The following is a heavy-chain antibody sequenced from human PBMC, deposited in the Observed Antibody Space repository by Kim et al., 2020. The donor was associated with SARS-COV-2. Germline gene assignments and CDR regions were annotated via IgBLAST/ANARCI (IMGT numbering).Heavy chain of an antibody. CDR2: IKQDGSEK. CDR1: GFTFSSYW. Sequence: GGSLRLSCAASGFTFSSYWMSWVRQAPGKGLEWVANIKQDGSEKYYVDSVKGRFTISRDNAKNSLYLQMNSLRAEDTAVYYCARARCSSTSCYGRGIAAAAELDCWGQGTLVTVSS. J-gene: IGHJ4*02. D-gene: IGHD2-2*01. V-gene: IGHV3-7*03. CDR3: ARARCSSTSCYGRGIAAAAELDC.